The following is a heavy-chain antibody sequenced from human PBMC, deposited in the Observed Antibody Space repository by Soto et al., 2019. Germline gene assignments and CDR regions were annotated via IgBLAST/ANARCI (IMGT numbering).Heavy chain of an antibody. D-gene: IGHD5-18*01. V-gene: IGHV4-39*02. CDR3: ARDSGYSYGPFDY. CDR2: IYYSGST. Sequence: PSETLCVTCNVAGGSIGGSGSYWGWIRQPPEKGLEWIASIYYSGSTYYNPSLRSRVTLSVDTSKNQFSLRLSSVTAADTAVYYCARDSGYSYGPFDYWGQGTLVTVSS. J-gene: IGHJ4*02. CDR1: GGSIGGSGSY.